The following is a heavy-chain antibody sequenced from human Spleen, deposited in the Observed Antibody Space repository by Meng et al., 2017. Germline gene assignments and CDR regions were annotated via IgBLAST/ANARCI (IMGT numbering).Heavy chain of an antibody. CDR3: AVLWFGSYPGGWFDP. Sequence: QVPLVESSPGVVEPVGTPSPPCVVSGAPISSSNWWSWVRQRPGKGLEWIVEIHHTVSTNHNPSLKSRVTISLDKSKNQFSLKLTSVTAADTAVYYCAVLWFGSYPGGWFDPWGQGTLVTVSS. V-gene: IGHV4-4*02. D-gene: IGHD3-10*01. CDR2: IHHTVST. J-gene: IGHJ5*02. CDR1: GAPISSSNW.